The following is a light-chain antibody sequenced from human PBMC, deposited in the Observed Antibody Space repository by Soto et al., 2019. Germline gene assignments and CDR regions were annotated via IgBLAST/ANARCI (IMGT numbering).Light chain of an antibody. Sequence: DIQMTQTPSTLSASVGDRVTITCRASQSIGGYLNWYQQKPGKAPKLLIYAASSLHSGVPSRFSGSGSGTDFTLTISSLQPEDFATYSCQQTYRTPLTFGGGTKVDI. CDR2: AAS. J-gene: IGKJ4*01. CDR3: QQTYRTPLT. V-gene: IGKV1-39*01. CDR1: QSIGGY.